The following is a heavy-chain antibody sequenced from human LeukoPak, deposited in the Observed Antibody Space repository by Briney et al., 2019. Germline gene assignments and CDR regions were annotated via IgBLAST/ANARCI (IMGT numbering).Heavy chain of an antibody. D-gene: IGHD5-18*01. CDR3: AKSIRMQLWPPGYFDY. CDR2: ISGSGGST. CDR1: GFTFSSYA. V-gene: IGHV3-23*01. J-gene: IGHJ4*02. Sequence: GGSLRLSCAASGFTFSSYAMSWVRQAPGKGLEWVSAISGSGGSTNYADSVKGRFTISRDDSKNTLYLQMNSLRAEDTAVYYCAKSIRMQLWPPGYFDYWGQGTLVTVSS.